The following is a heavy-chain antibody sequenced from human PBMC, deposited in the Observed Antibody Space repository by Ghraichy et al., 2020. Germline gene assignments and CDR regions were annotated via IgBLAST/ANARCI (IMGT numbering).Heavy chain of an antibody. V-gene: IGHV3-21*01. CDR3: ATGYSSGWDYFDY. CDR1: GFTFSSYD. CDR2: ISSSSSHI. Sequence: GGSLRLSCAASGFTFSSYDMNWVRQAPGKGLEWVSSISSSSSHIYYADSVKGRFTISRDNAKNSLYLQMSSLRAEDTAVYYCATGYSSGWDYFDYWGQGALVTVSS. J-gene: IGHJ4*02. D-gene: IGHD6-19*01.